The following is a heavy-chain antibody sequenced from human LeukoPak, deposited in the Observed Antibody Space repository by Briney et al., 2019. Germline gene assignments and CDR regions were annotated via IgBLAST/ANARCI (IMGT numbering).Heavy chain of an antibody. V-gene: IGHV6-1*01. Sequence: SQTLSLTCAISGDSVSSTSAGWNWIRQSPSRGLERLGRTYYRSKWYNDYAVSVKSRITINPDTSKNQFSLQLNSVTPEDTAVYFCARGKHASGWYDWGQGTLVTVSS. CDR3: ARGKHASGWYD. J-gene: IGHJ4*02. CDR2: TYYRSKWYN. D-gene: IGHD6-19*01. CDR1: GDSVSSTSAG.